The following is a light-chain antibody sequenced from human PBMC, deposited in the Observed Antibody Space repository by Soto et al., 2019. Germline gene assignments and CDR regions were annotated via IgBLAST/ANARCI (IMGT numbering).Light chain of an antibody. CDR1: SSNIGSNT. Sequence: QAVVTQPPSASGTPGQRVTISCSGSSSNIGSNTVNWYQQLPGTAPKLLIYSNNQRPSWVPDRFSGSRSGTSASLAISGLQSEDEGDYYCAAWDDSLNGRGVFGGGTKVTVL. J-gene: IGLJ3*02. CDR3: AAWDDSLNGRGV. V-gene: IGLV1-44*01. CDR2: SNN.